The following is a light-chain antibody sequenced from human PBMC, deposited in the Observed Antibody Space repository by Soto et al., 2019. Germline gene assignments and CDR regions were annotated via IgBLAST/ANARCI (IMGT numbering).Light chain of an antibody. J-gene: IGLJ1*01. CDR1: SSDVGAYNS. CDR2: EVS. Sequence: QSALTQPASVSGSPGQSITISCTGTSSDVGAYNSVSWYQQHPGKAPKLMIYEVSNRASGVSDRFSASKSGNTASLTISGLQPGDEADYHCSSYTSRSSYVFGTGTKLTVL. V-gene: IGLV2-14*01. CDR3: SSYTSRSSYV.